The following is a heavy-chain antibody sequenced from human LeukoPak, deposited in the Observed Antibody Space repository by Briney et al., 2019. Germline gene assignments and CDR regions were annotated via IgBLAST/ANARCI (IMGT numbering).Heavy chain of an antibody. CDR2: MNGDGTKT. J-gene: IGHJ4*02. Sequence: GGSLRLSCASSGFIYISHWMHWVRQAPGKGVEWVSRMNGDGTKTNYADSVKGRFIVSIDNARNTLFLQMNSLRDEDTAVYYCAREGPLDYWGQGTLVTVSS. CDR3: AREGPLDY. V-gene: IGHV3-74*01. CDR1: GFIYISHW.